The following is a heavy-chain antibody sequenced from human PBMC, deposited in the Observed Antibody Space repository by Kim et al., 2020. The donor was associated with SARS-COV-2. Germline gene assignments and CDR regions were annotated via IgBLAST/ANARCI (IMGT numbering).Heavy chain of an antibody. CDR1: GFTVSSNY. J-gene: IGHJ6*02. Sequence: GGSLRLSCAASGFTVSSNYMSWVRQAPGKGLEWVSVIYSGGSTYYADSVKGRFTISRDNSKNTLYLQMNSLRAEDTAVYYCARGYTPPDNWNNYYNYGMVVWGQGTTVTVSS. CDR3: ARGYTPPDNWNNYYNYGMVV. D-gene: IGHD1-1*01. V-gene: IGHV3-66*01. CDR2: IYSGGST.